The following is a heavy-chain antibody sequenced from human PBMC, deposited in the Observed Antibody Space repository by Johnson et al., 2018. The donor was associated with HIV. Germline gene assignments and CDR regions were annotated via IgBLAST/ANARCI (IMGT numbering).Heavy chain of an antibody. CDR1: GFTFSSYA. CDR2: ITQDGSEK. CDR3: ATEGGTGAFDI. J-gene: IGHJ3*02. Sequence: VQLVESGGGVVQPGRSLRLSCAASGFTFSSYAMSWVRQAPGKGLEWVANITQDGSEKYYVDSVKGRFTISRDNAKNSLYLQMNNLRAEDTAVYYCATEGGTGAFDIWGQGTMVTVSS. V-gene: IGHV3-7*01. D-gene: IGHD2-15*01.